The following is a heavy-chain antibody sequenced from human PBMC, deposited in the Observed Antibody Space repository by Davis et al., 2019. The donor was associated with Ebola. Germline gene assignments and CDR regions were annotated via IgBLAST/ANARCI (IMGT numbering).Heavy chain of an antibody. D-gene: IGHD2-2*01. CDR2: ITTNGWST. CDR1: GFAFSNYN. V-gene: IGHV3-48*01. J-gene: IGHJ4*02. CDR3: ARETPISSRSDW. Sequence: PGGSLRLSCTASGFAFSNYNMNWVRQAPGKGLEWVSPITTNGWSTYYADSVKGRFIISRDNAKNSLFLQMHSLRGDNTAVYFCARETPISSRSDWWGQGTLVTVSS.